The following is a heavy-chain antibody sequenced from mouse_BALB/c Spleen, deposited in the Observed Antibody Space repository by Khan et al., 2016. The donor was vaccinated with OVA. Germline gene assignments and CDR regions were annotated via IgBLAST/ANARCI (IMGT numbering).Heavy chain of an antibody. Sequence: EVQLVESGPGLVKPSQSLSLTCTVTGYSITSDYAWDWIRQFPGNKLEWMGYISYGGSTSYNPSLKSRISITRDTSKNQFFLLLNSVTTEVTATXDCERSDSYGYAVSYWGQGTSVTVSS. D-gene: IGHD1-1*02. J-gene: IGHJ4*01. CDR1: GYSITSDYA. CDR2: ISYGGST. V-gene: IGHV3-2*02. CDR3: ERSDSYGYAVSY.